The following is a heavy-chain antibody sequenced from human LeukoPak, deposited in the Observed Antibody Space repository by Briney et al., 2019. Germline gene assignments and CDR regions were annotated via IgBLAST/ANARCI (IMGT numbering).Heavy chain of an antibody. J-gene: IGHJ4*02. V-gene: IGHV3-66*01. CDR1: GFTVSSNY. CDR3: VRRFYSSSWYFDY. CDR2: IYSGGST. Sequence: GGSLRLSCAASGFTVSSNYMSWVRQAPGKGLEWVSVIYSGGSTYYADSVKGRFTISRDNSKNTLYLQMNSLRAEDTAVYYCVRRFYSSSWYFDYWGQGTLVTVSS. D-gene: IGHD6-13*01.